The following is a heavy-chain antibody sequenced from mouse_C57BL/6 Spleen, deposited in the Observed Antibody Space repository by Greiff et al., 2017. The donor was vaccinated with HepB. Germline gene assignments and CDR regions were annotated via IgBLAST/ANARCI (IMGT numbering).Heavy chain of an antibody. Sequence: EVQGVESGGGLVKPGGSLKLSCAASGFTFSSYAMSWVRQTPEKRLEWVATISDGGSYTYYPDNVKGRFTISRDNAKNNLYLQMSHLKSEDTAMYYCARGDGNYVDYAMDYWGQGTSVTVSS. CDR1: GFTFSSYA. CDR3: ARGDGNYVDYAMDY. V-gene: IGHV5-4*01. CDR2: ISDGGSYT. J-gene: IGHJ4*01. D-gene: IGHD2-1*01.